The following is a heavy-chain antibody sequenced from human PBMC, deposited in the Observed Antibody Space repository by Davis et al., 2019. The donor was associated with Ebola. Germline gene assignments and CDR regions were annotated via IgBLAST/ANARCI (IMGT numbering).Heavy chain of an antibody. CDR3: AKVESGYFDWLPVSYCMDV. CDR1: GFTFSSYA. V-gene: IGHV3-23*01. D-gene: IGHD3-9*01. Sequence: GGSLRLSCAASGFTFSSYAMSWVRQAPGKGLEWVSAISGSGGSTYYADSVKGRFTISRDNSKNTLYLQMNSLRAEDTAVYYCAKVESGYFDWLPVSYCMDVWGQGTTVTVSS. CDR2: ISGSGGST. J-gene: IGHJ6*02.